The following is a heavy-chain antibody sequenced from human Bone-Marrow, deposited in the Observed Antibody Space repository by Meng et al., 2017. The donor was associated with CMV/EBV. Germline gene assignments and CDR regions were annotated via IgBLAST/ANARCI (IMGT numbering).Heavy chain of an antibody. V-gene: IGHV3-30-3*01. Sequence: LSLTCAASGFTFSSYAMHWVRQAPGKGLEWVAVISYDGSNKYYADSVKGRFTISRDNSKNTLYLQMNSLRAEDTAVYYCARGGGYCSSTSCYSHYYYGMDVWGQGTTVTVSS. CDR1: GFTFSSYA. CDR3: ARGGGYCSSTSCYSHYYYGMDV. J-gene: IGHJ6*02. CDR2: ISYDGSNK. D-gene: IGHD2-2*01.